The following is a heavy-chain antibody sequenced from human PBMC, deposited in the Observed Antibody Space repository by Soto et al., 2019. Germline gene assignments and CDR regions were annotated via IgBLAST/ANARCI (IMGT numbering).Heavy chain of an antibody. D-gene: IGHD4-17*01. CDR3: ARDPGDYGDYGFDY. V-gene: IGHV3-48*02. CDR1: GFTFSSYS. J-gene: IGHJ4*02. Sequence: EVQLVESGGGLVQPGGSLRLSCAASGFTFSSYSMNWVRQAPGKGLEWVSYISSSSSTIYYADSVKGRFTISRDDAKNSLYLQLSSLTDDDTAVYYCARDPGDYGDYGFDYWGQGTLVTVSS. CDR2: ISSSSSTI.